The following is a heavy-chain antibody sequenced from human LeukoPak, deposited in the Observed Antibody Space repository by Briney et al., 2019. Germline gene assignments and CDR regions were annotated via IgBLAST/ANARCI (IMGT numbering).Heavy chain of an antibody. CDR3: ARANMVRGVGLFFDRNWFDP. V-gene: IGHV1-2*02. CDR1: GYTFISYA. Sequence: ASVKVSRKTSGYTFISYAMNWVRQAPGQGLEWMGWTNPNSGGTNYAQKFQGRVTMTRDTSISTAYMELSRLRSDDTAVYYCARANMVRGVGLFFDRNWFDPWGQGTLVTVSS. J-gene: IGHJ5*02. D-gene: IGHD3-10*01. CDR2: TNPNSGGT.